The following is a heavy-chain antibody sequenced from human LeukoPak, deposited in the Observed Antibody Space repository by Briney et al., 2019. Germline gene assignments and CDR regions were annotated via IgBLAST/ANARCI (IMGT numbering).Heavy chain of an antibody. D-gene: IGHD3-22*01. CDR2: ISYDGSNK. CDR1: GFTFSDYG. CDR3: ARGRPYYYDSSGYYDDAFDI. V-gene: IGHV3-30*19. Sequence: GGSLRLSCAASGFTFSDYGMHWVRQAPGKGLEWVAVISYDGSNKYYADSVKGRFTISRDNSKNTLYLQMDSLRAEDTAVSYCARGRPYYYDSSGYYDDAFDIWGQGTMVTVSS. J-gene: IGHJ3*02.